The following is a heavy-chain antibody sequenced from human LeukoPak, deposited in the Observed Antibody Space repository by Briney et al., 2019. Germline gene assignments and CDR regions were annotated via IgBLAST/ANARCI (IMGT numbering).Heavy chain of an antibody. V-gene: IGHV1-46*03. D-gene: IGHD2-2*01. J-gene: IGHJ4*02. CDR3: AREYTSSGWFDY. Sequence: GASVKVSCKASGYTFSTYYMHWVRQAPGQGLEWMGIINPSGGSTSYAQRFQDRVTMTRDTSTSTVYMDLSSLRSEDTAVYYCAREYTSSGWFDYWGQGTLVTVSS. CDR2: INPSGGST. CDR1: GYTFSTYY.